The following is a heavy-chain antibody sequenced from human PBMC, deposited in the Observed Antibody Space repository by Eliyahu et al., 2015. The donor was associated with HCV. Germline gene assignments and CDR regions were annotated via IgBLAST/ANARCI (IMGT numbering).Heavy chain of an antibody. J-gene: IGHJ4*02. CDR3: ARESPLAARGNPVFDS. CDR1: GFTFSSYW. Sequence: EVQLVESGGGLVQPGGSLRLSCAASGFTFSSYWMSWVRQAPGKGPERVANIKQDGSDKYYLDSVRGRFTISRDNANNSVTLQMNSLRAEDTALYYCARESPLAARGNPVFDSWGQGTLVTVSS. CDR2: IKQDGSDK. D-gene: IGHD6-13*01. V-gene: IGHV3-7*03.